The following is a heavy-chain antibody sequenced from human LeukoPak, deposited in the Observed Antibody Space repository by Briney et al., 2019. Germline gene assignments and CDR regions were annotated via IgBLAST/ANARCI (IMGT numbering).Heavy chain of an antibody. V-gene: IGHV3-53*01. Sequence: PGGSLRLSCAASGFTVSSNYMSCGRQAPGKGLEWVSVIYSGGRTYYADSVKGRFTISRDNSKNTLYLQMNSLRAEDTAVYYCARDSIMSTVTTDYWGQGTLVTVSS. CDR2: IYSGGRT. CDR3: ARDSIMSTVTTDY. J-gene: IGHJ4*02. CDR1: GFTVSSNY. D-gene: IGHD4-11*01.